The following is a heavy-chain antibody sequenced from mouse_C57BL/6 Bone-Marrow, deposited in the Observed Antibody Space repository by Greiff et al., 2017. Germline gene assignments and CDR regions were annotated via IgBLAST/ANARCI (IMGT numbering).Heavy chain of an antibody. D-gene: IGHD2-12*01. CDR2: INYDGSST. CDR3: ARGSLRRGPYAMDY. V-gene: IGHV5-16*01. J-gene: IGHJ4*01. CDR1: GFTFSDYY. Sequence: EVQLQESEGGLVQPGSSMKLSCTASGFTFSDYYMAWVRQVPEKGLEWVANINYDGSSTYYLDSLKSRFIISRDNAKNILYLQMSSLKSEDTATYYCARGSLRRGPYAMDYWGQGTSVTVSS.